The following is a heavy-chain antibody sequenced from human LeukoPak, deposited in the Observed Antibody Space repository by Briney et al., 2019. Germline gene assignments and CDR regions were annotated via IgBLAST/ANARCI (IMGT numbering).Heavy chain of an antibody. D-gene: IGHD3-3*01. Sequence: GGSLRLSYASSGFTFSSYAMSWVRQAPGKGLEWVSAISGSGGSTYYADSVKGRFTISRDNSKNTLYLQMNSLRAEDTAVYYCAKDGDYYDFWSGYYPYYYYYYMDVWGKGTTVTVSS. V-gene: IGHV3-23*01. CDR1: GFTFSSYA. CDR2: ISGSGGST. CDR3: AKDGDYYDFWSGYYPYYYYYYMDV. J-gene: IGHJ6*03.